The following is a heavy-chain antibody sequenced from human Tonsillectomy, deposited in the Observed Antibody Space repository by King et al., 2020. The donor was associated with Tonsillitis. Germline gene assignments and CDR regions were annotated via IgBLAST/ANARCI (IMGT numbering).Heavy chain of an antibody. J-gene: IGHJ6*03. D-gene: IGHD3-10*01. V-gene: IGHV3-11*05. Sequence: LVESGGGLVKPGGSLRLSCAASGFTFSDYYMSWIRQAPGKGLEWVSYISSSSSYTNYADSVKGRFTISRDNAKNSLYLQMNSLRAEDTAVYYCARGQRGYYGSGSYYSYYYYMDVWGKGTTVTVSS. CDR3: ARGQRGYYGSGSYYSYYYYMDV. CDR1: GFTFSDYY. CDR2: ISSSSSYT.